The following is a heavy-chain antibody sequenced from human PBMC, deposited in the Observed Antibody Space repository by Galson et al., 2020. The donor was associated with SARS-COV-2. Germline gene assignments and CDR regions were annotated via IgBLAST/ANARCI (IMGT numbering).Heavy chain of an antibody. CDR3: TTGSRGMKDYYDFGMDV. V-gene: IGHV3-15*01. CDR2: IKSKADGGTT. J-gene: IGHJ6*02. CDR1: GFTFSNAW. D-gene: IGHD3-10*01. Sequence: TGGSLRLSCAASGFTFSNAWMTWVRQAPGKGLEWVGRIKSKADGGTTDYAAPVKGRFTISRDDSKNTLYLQMNSLKTEDTAVYSCTTGSRGMKDYYDFGMDVWGQGTTVTVAS.